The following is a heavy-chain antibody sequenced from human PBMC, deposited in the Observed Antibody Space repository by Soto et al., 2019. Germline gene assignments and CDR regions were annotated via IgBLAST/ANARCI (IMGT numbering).Heavy chain of an antibody. D-gene: IGHD2-8*01. CDR1: GFIFRSYG. J-gene: IGHJ4*02. V-gene: IGHV3-23*01. CDR3: AKKTRNTSGEPPNFAY. Sequence: GGSLRLSCAASGFIFRSYGMSWVRQAPGKGLEWVSEVTGSGDKTYYADSVKGRFTVSRDNSENTLYLQMNSLGAEDTAVYYCAKKTRNTSGEPPNFAYWGQGTLVTVSS. CDR2: VTGSGDKT.